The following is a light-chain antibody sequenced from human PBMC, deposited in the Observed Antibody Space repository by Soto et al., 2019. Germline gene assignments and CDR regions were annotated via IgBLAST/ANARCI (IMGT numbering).Light chain of an antibody. CDR3: QSYDSSLSVV. J-gene: IGLJ2*01. Sequence: QSVLTQPPSSSGTPGQRVTISCSGSTSNVGDNTVNWYQQLPGTAPKLLIYVNSNRPSGVPDRFSGSKSGTSASLAITGLQAEDEADYYCQSYDSSLSVVFGGGTKLTVL. CDR1: TSNVGDNT. CDR2: VNS. V-gene: IGLV1-40*01.